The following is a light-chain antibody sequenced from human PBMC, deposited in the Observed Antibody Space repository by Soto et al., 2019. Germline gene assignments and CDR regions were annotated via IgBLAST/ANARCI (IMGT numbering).Light chain of an antibody. CDR3: QQYHSFPWT. V-gene: IGKV1-8*01. CDR2: SAS. Sequence: AIRMTQSPSSLSASTGDRVTITCRASQAISLYVAWYQQKPGKAPNLLIYSASTLQSGVPSRFSGSASGTDFTLTISRLQSDDFATYFCQQYHSFPWTFGQGTKVEI. CDR1: QAISLY. J-gene: IGKJ1*01.